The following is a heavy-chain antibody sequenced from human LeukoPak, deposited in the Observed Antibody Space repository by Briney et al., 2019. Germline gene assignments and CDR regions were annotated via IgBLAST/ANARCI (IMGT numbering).Heavy chain of an antibody. CDR3: ARRSSSWYDFDY. CDR1: GGSISSYY. Sequence: SETLSLTCTVSGGSISSYYWSWLRQPPGKGLEWIGYIYYSGSTNYNPSLKSRVTISVDTSKNQFSLKLSSVTAADTAVYYCARRSSSWYDFDYWGQGTLVTVSS. V-gene: IGHV4-59*01. CDR2: IYYSGST. D-gene: IGHD6-13*01. J-gene: IGHJ4*02.